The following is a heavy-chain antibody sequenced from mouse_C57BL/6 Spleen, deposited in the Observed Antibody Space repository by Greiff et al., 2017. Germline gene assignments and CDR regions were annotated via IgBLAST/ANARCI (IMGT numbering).Heavy chain of an antibody. Sequence: EVQLVESGGGLVKPGGSLKLSCAASGFTFSDYGMHWVRQAPEKGLEWVAYISSGSSTIYYADTVKGRFTISRDNAKNTLFLQMTSLRSEDTARYYCARLGTLYYAMDYWGQGTSVTVSS. CDR1: GFTFSDYG. CDR3: ARLGTLYYAMDY. CDR2: ISSGSSTI. D-gene: IGHD3-3*01. V-gene: IGHV5-17*01. J-gene: IGHJ4*01.